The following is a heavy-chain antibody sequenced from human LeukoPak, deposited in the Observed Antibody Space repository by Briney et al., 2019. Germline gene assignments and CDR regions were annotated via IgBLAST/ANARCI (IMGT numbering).Heavy chain of an antibody. CDR2: IIPIFGTA. CDR1: GGTLSSYA. V-gene: IGHV1-69*05. Sequence: SVKVSCKASGGTLSSYAISWVRQAPGQGLEWMGGIIPIFGTANYAQKFQGRVTITTDESTSTAYMELSSPRSEDTAVYYCASPSRYCSSTSCPLGYWGQGTLVTVSS. D-gene: IGHD2-2*01. J-gene: IGHJ4*02. CDR3: ASPSRYCSSTSCPLGY.